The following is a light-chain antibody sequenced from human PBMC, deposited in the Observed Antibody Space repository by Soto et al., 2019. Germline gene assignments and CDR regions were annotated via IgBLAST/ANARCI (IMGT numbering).Light chain of an antibody. V-gene: IGKV1-39*01. CDR3: QLSYIAPWR. Sequence: DIQMTQNPSSLSASVGDRVTITCVASQSISSYLNWYQQKPGKAPKLLIYAASSLQSEVPSRFSGGGSGTDFTLTISSLLPEDFAPYYCQLSYIAPWRSGHGTKVDI. CDR2: AAS. CDR1: QSISSY. J-gene: IGKJ1*01.